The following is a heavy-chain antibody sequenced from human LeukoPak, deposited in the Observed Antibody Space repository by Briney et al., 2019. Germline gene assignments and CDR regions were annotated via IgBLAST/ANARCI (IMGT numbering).Heavy chain of an antibody. CDR1: GYSFTSYW. D-gene: IGHD6-13*01. CDR2: IYPGDSDT. Sequence: GESLKISCKGSGYSFTSYWIGWVRQTPGKGLGWMGIIYPGDSDTRYSPSFQGQVTISADKSISTAHLQWSSLKASDTAMYYCARYIAATGTSQTVYYFDYWGQGTLVTVSS. CDR3: ARYIAATGTSQTVYYFDY. V-gene: IGHV5-51*03. J-gene: IGHJ4*02.